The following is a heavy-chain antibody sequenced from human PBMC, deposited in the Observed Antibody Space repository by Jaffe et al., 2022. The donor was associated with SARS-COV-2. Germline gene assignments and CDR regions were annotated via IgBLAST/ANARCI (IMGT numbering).Heavy chain of an antibody. CDR1: GGSISSSSSF. J-gene: IGHJ4*02. D-gene: IGHD6-13*01. V-gene: IGHV4-39*01. CDR2: ISYSGST. Sequence: QLQLQESGPGLVKPSETLSLTCTVSGGSISSSSSFWGWIRQPPGKGLEWIASISYSGSTFYNPSLRSRVTISVDTSKNQLSLKLSSVTAADTAMYHCARGYYSSSRWYHFDFWGQGTLVTVSS. CDR3: ARGYYSSSRWYHFDF.